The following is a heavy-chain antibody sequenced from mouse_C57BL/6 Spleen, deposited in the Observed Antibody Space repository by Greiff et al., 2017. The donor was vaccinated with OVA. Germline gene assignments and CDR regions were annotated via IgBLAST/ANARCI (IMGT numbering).Heavy chain of an antibody. D-gene: IGHD1-1*01. CDR1: GYTFTDYY. V-gene: IGHV1-76*01. CDR2: IYPGSGNT. Sequence: QVQLQQSGAELVRPGASVKLSCKASGYTFTDYYINWVKQRPGQGLEWIARIYPGSGNTYYNEKFKGKATLTAEKSSSTAYMQLSSLTSEDSAVYFCARWDYGSSFDYWGQGTTRTVSS. CDR3: ARWDYGSSFDY. J-gene: IGHJ2*01.